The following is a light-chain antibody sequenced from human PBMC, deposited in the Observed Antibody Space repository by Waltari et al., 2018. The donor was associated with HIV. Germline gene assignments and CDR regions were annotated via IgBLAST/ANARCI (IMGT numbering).Light chain of an antibody. CDR3: QSFDSSLSTVI. J-gene: IGLJ2*01. CDR2: GTS. V-gene: IGLV1-40*01. CDR1: SSNIGAGFD. Sequence: QSVLTQPPSVSGAPGQRVTISCTGSSSNIGAGFDVHWYQQPPGTAPKLLIFGTSNRPSGVPDRFSGSKSGTSASLAITGLQAEDEADYYCQSFDSSLSTVIFGGGTKLTVL.